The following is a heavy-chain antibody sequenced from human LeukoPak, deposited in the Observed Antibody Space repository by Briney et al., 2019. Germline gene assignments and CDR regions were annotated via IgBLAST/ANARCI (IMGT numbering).Heavy chain of an antibody. D-gene: IGHD3-9*01. CDR3: ARAWGDILTGYYKYYYHGMDV. CDR2: INHSGST. Sequence: SETLSLTCAVYGGSFSGYYWSWIRQPPGEGLEWIGEINHSGSTNYNPSLKSRVTISVDTSKNQFSLKLSSVTAADTAVYYCARAWGDILTGYYKYYYHGMDVWGQGTTVTVSS. J-gene: IGHJ6*02. V-gene: IGHV4-34*01. CDR1: GGSFSGYY.